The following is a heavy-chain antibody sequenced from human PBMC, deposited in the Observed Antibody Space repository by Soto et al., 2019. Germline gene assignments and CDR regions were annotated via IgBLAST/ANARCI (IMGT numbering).Heavy chain of an antibody. D-gene: IGHD3-9*01. V-gene: IGHV3-21*01. Sequence: EVQLVESGGGLVQPGGSLRLSCAASGFTFSSYSMNWVRQAPGEGLEWVSSISASSSYIYYADSVKGRFTISRDNAKNSLYLQMNSLRAEDTAVYYCARAVHYDILTGYTDWGQGTLVTVSS. CDR1: GFTFSSYS. CDR3: ARAVHYDILTGYTD. J-gene: IGHJ4*02. CDR2: ISASSSYI.